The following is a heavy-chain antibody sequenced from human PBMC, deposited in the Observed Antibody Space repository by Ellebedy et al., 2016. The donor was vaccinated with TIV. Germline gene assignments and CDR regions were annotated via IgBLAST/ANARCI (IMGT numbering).Heavy chain of an antibody. Sequence: PGGSLRLSCVASGFTFNRYTIHWVRQPLGRGLEWVSLVGWNDGTTYYADSVRGRFTVSRDNSKNSLYLQMDSLRTEDTALYFCGKEGDTMWFDTWGQGTLVTVTS. CDR1: GFTFNRYT. J-gene: IGHJ5*02. D-gene: IGHD3-10*01. CDR2: VGWNDGTT. V-gene: IGHV3-43*01. CDR3: GKEGDTMWFDT.